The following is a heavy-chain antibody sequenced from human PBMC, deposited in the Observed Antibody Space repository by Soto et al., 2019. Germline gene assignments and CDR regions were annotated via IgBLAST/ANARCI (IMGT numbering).Heavy chain of an antibody. J-gene: IGHJ4*02. CDR1: GFTFSSYA. V-gene: IGHV3-23*01. D-gene: IGHD1-26*01. Sequence: EVQLLESGGGLVQPGGSLRLSCAASGFTFSSYAMSWVRQAPGKGLERVSVISGSGGSTYYADSVKGRFTISRDNSKNALYLQMNSLRAEDTAVYYCAKRGSGSQFDYWGQGTLVTVSS. CDR3: AKRGSGSQFDY. CDR2: ISGSGGST.